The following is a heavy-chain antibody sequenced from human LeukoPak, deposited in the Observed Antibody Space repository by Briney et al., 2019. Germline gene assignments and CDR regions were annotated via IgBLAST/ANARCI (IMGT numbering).Heavy chain of an antibody. CDR3: AKNGDRGAYCTGGTCYPYFYYYMDV. CDR1: GFTFSSYG. J-gene: IGHJ6*03. V-gene: IGHV3-23*01. D-gene: IGHD2-15*01. Sequence: PGGSLRLSCAASGFTFSSYGMSWVRQAPGKGLEWVSSFSGSGGSTYYADSVKGRFTISRDNSNNTLYLQMNSLRAEDTAIYYCAKNGDRGAYCTGGTCYPYFYYYMDVWGKGTTVTI. CDR2: FSGSGGST.